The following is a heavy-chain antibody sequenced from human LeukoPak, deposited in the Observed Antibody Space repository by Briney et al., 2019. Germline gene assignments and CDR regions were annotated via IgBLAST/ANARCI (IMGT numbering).Heavy chain of an antibody. CDR2: IYKSGST. CDR3: ARESGGTAWYQND. D-gene: IGHD2-2*01. Sequence: GGCLRLSCAASGFTVTTTYMSWVRQAPGRGLEWVSIIYKSGSTYYADSVKGRFTISRDRSSNTLFLQMNSLKADDTALYYCARESGGTAWYQNDWGQGSLVTVSS. J-gene: IGHJ4*02. V-gene: IGHV3-53*01. CDR1: GFTVTTTY.